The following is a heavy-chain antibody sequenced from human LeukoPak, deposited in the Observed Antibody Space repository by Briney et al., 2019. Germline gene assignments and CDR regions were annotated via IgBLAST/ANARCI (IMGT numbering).Heavy chain of an antibody. CDR1: GYTFTGYY. Sequence: ASVKVSCKASGYTFTGYYMHWVRQAPGQGLEWMGWINPNSGGTNYAQKFQGRVTMTRDTPISTAYMELGRLRSDDTAVYYCARFGGRTIFGVVTLDYYYGMDVWGQGTTVTVSS. CDR2: INPNSGGT. CDR3: ARFGGRTIFGVVTLDYYYGMDV. V-gene: IGHV1-2*02. D-gene: IGHD3-3*01. J-gene: IGHJ6*02.